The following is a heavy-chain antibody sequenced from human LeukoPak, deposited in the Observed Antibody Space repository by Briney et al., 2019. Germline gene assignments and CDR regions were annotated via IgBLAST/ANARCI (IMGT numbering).Heavy chain of an antibody. CDR3: ARRDSFDY. V-gene: IGHV3-53*01. CDR2: IYSGGST. CDR1: VFIVSSNY. J-gene: IGHJ4*02. Sequence: GGSLRLSCAASVFIVSSNYMSWVRQAPGKGLEWVSVIYSGGSTYYADSVKGRFTISRDNSKNTLYLQMHSLRAEVRAMFYCARRDSFDYWGQRTLVTVSS.